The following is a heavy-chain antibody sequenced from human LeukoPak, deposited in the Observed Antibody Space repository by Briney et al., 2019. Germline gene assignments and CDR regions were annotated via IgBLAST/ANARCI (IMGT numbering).Heavy chain of an antibody. J-gene: IGHJ4*02. D-gene: IGHD3-10*01. CDR2: ISGSGGST. Sequence: PGGSLRLSCAASGFTFSSYAMSWVRQAPGKGLEWVSAISGSGGSTYYADSVKGRFTISRDNSKNTLYLQMNSLRAEDTAVYYCAKNPHVLLWFGELPYWGQGTLVTVSS. CDR3: AKNPHVLLWFGELPY. CDR1: GFTFSSYA. V-gene: IGHV3-23*01.